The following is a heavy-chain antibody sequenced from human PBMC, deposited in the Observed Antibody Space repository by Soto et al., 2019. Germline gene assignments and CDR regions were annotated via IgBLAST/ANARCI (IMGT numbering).Heavy chain of an antibody. D-gene: IGHD2-2*01. CDR3: AKDRCSSTSCYYMDV. J-gene: IGHJ6*03. Sequence: GGSLRISCAASGFTFSRHAMSWVRQAPGKGLEWVSTISGSGGSTYYADSVKGRFTISRDNSKNTLYLQMNSLRAEDTAVYYFAKDRCSSTSCYYMDVWGKGTTVTVSS. CDR2: ISGSGGST. V-gene: IGHV3-23*01. CDR1: GFTFSRHA.